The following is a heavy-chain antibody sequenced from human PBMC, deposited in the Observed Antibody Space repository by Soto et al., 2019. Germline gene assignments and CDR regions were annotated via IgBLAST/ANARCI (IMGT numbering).Heavy chain of an antibody. CDR1: GGSISSYY. D-gene: IGHD3-10*01. CDR2: IYYSGST. J-gene: IGHJ4*02. Sequence: PSETLSLTCPVSGGSISSYYWSWIRQPPGKGLEWIGYIYYSGSTNYNPSLKSRVTISVDTSKNQFSLKLSSVTAADTAVYYCARHYGPYGSGSYYTDYWGQGTLVTVSS. CDR3: ARHYGPYGSGSYYTDY. V-gene: IGHV4-59*08.